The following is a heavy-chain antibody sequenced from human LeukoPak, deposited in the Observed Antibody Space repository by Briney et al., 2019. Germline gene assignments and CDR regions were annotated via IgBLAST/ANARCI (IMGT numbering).Heavy chain of an antibody. Sequence: GGSLRLSCAASGFTFSSYAMTWVRQAPGKGLEWVTAISGSDGSTYYADSVKGRFTTSRDNSKNTLYLQMNSLRAEDTAVYYCAKDHAIFGDSDYWGQGTLVTVSS. D-gene: IGHD3-3*01. CDR1: GFTFSSYA. V-gene: IGHV3-23*01. CDR3: AKDHAIFGDSDY. CDR2: ISGSDGST. J-gene: IGHJ4*02.